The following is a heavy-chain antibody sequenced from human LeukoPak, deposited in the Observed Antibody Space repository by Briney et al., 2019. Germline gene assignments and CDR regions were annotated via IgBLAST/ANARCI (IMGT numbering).Heavy chain of an antibody. CDR3: AKDFSGVTRAFDY. CDR1: GLTFSNYA. J-gene: IGHJ4*01. V-gene: IGHV3-23*01. D-gene: IGHD4-17*01. CDR2: IDSGGST. Sequence: GGSLRLSCAASGLTFSNYAMSWVRQAPEKGLEWVSSIDSGGSTYYADSVKGQFTISRDNSKNTLYLQMNSLRVEDTAVYYCAKDFSGVTRAFDYWGQGTLVTVSS.